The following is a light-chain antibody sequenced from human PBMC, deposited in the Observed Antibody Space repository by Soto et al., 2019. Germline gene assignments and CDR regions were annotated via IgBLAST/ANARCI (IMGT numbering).Light chain of an antibody. J-gene: IGLJ1*01. V-gene: IGLV2-14*01. CDR2: DVS. CDR1: NSDVGGYNY. CDR3: TSYTSSGTYV. Sequence: QSALTQPASVSGSPGQSITISCTGTNSDVGGYNYVSWYQQHPGKAPKPMIYDVSNRPSGVSNHFSGSKSGNTASLTISGLQAENEADYYCTSYTSSGTYVFGTGTKVTVL.